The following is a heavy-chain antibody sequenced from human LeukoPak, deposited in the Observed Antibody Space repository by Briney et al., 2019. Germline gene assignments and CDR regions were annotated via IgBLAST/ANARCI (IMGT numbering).Heavy chain of an antibody. D-gene: IGHD4-17*01. CDR3: AKDSGYGDYGGEYFPH. V-gene: IGHV3-23*01. Sequence: GGSLRLSCAASGFTFSNYAMSWVRQSPGKGLEWASSITVNSADTYYADSVKGRFTISSDNSKNTLYLQMNSLRAEDTAIYYCAKDSGYGDYGGEYFPHWGQGTLVTVSS. CDR1: GFTFSNYA. J-gene: IGHJ1*01. CDR2: ITVNSADT.